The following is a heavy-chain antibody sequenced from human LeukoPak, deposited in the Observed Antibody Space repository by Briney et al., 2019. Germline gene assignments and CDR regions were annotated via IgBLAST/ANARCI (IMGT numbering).Heavy chain of an antibody. J-gene: IGHJ4*02. CDR3: ARFYSSSSGDY. D-gene: IGHD6-6*01. V-gene: IGHV3-21*01. Sequence: KTGGSLRLSCAASGFTFSSYSMNWVRQAPGKGLEWVSSISSSSYIYYADSVKGRFTISRDNAKNSLYLQMNSLRAEDTAVYYCARFYSSSSGDYWGQGTLVTVSS. CDR1: GFTFSSYS. CDR2: ISSSSYI.